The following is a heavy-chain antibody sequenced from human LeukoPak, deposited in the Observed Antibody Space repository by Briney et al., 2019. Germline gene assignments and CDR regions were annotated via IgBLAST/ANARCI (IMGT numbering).Heavy chain of an antibody. CDR3: AGSVVPAAIRFGRFDP. J-gene: IGHJ5*02. CDR1: GYTFTGYY. V-gene: IGHV1-2*02. CDR2: INPNSGGT. Sequence: ASVKVSCKASGYTFTGYYMHWVRQAPGQGLEWMGWINPNSGGTNYAQKFQGRVTITADESTSTAYMELSSLRSEDTAVYYCAGSVVPAAIRFGRFDPWGQGTLVTVSS. D-gene: IGHD2-2*01.